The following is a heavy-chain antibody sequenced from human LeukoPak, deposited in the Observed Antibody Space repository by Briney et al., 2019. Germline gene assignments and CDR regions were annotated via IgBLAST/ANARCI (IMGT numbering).Heavy chain of an antibody. D-gene: IGHD2-15*01. CDR2: IIGSGAYT. CDR1: GFTFSSNS. V-gene: IGHV3-23*01. CDR3: AKDGTDIVVVVAATVHWYFDL. J-gene: IGHJ2*01. Sequence: GRCVCPLCAAYGFTFSSNSIKSARQAGGEWLGWVSAIIGSGAYTYYADAVKSRFTIARDNSKNTLYLQMNSLRAEDTAVYYCAKDGTDIVVVVAATVHWYFDLWGRGTLVTVSS.